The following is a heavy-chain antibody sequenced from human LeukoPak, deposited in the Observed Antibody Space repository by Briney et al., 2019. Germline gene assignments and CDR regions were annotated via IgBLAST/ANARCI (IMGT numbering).Heavy chain of an antibody. J-gene: IGHJ4*02. CDR3: ARGPRYYFDSSGYSKSYFLNY. CDR1: GGSFSAHY. CDR2: INHSGST. Sequence: SETLSLTCAVYGGSFSAHYWSWIRQPPGKGLEWIGEINHSGSTNYNPSLKSRVTISVDTSKNQFFLKLNSVTAADTAVYYCARGPRYYFDSSGYSKSYFLNYWGQETLVTVSS. D-gene: IGHD3-22*01. V-gene: IGHV4-34*01.